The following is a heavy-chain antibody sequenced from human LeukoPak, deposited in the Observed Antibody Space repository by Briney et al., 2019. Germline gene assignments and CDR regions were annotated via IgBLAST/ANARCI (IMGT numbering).Heavy chain of an antibody. CDR3: ARRKGRGDYVGGYTDY. V-gene: IGHV1-18*01. D-gene: IGHD4-17*01. CDR1: GYTFTSYG. CDR2: ISAYNGNT. Sequence: GASVKVSCKASGYTFTSYGISWVRQAPGQGLEWMGWISAYNGNTNYAQKLQGRVTMTTDTSTSTAYMELRSLRSDDTAVYYCARRKGRGDYVGGYTDYWGQGTLVTVSS. J-gene: IGHJ4*02.